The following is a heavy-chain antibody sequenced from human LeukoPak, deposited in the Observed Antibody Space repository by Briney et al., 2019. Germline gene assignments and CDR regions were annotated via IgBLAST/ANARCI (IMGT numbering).Heavy chain of an antibody. CDR3: ASMIPIAAAGTSYYFDY. V-gene: IGHV3-11*01. Sequence: GGSLRLSCAATGFTFSDYYMSWIRQAPGKGLEWVSYISSSGSTIYYADSVKGRFTISRDNSKNTLYLQMNSLRAEDTAVYYCASMIPIAAAGTSYYFDYWGQGTLVTVSS. CDR2: ISSSGSTI. D-gene: IGHD6-13*01. CDR1: GFTFSDYY. J-gene: IGHJ4*02.